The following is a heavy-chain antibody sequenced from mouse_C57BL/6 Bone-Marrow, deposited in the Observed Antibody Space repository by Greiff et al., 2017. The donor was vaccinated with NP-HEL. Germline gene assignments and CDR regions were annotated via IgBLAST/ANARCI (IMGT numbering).Heavy chain of an antibody. CDR1: GYTFTDYY. J-gene: IGHJ4*01. V-gene: IGHV1-76*01. Sequence: QVQLQQSGAELVRPGASVKLSCKASGYTFTDYYINWVKQRPGQGLEWIARIYPGSGNTYYNEKFKGKATLTAEKSSSTAYMQLSSLTSEDSAVYFCARPYGNYGAMDYWGQGTSVTVSS. CDR3: ARPYGNYGAMDY. CDR2: IYPGSGNT. D-gene: IGHD2-1*01.